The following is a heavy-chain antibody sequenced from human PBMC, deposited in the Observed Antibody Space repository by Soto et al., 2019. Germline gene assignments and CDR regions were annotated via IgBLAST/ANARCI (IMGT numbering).Heavy chain of an antibody. J-gene: IGHJ6*02. Sequence: EVQLVESGGGLVQPGGSLRLSCAASGFTFSSYWMHWVRQAPGKGPVWVSRINSDGRSTSYADSVKGRFTISRDNAKNTLYLHMNSLRAEDTAVYYCAREEGAAFYYDGMDVWGQGTTVTVSS. V-gene: IGHV3-74*01. CDR1: GFTFSSYW. CDR3: AREEGAAFYYDGMDV. CDR2: INSDGRST.